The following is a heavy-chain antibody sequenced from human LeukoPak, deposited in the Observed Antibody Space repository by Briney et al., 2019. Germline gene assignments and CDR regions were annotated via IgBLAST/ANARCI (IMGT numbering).Heavy chain of an antibody. Sequence: SQTLSLTCAVSGGSISSGGYSWSWIRQPPGKGLEWIGYIYHSGSTYYNPSLKSRVTISVDRSKNQFSLKLSSVTAADTAVYYCARGTRTYGMDVWGQGTTVTVSS. D-gene: IGHD2-2*01. V-gene: IGHV4-30-2*01. CDR2: IYHSGST. J-gene: IGHJ6*02. CDR3: ARGTRTYGMDV. CDR1: GGSISSGGYS.